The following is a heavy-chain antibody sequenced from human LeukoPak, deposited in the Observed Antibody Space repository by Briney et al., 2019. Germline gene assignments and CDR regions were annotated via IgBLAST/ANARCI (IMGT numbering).Heavy chain of an antibody. J-gene: IGHJ6*04. CDR1: GFTFGDYV. D-gene: IGHD3-10*02. Sequence: GGSLRLSCTASGFTFGDYVMSWVRQAPGKGLVWVSYISSSGSTIYYAVSVKGRFTISRDNAKNSLYLQMNSLRAEDTAVYYCAELGITMIGGVWGKGTTVTISS. V-gene: IGHV3-48*03. CDR3: AELGITMIGGV. CDR2: ISSSGSTI.